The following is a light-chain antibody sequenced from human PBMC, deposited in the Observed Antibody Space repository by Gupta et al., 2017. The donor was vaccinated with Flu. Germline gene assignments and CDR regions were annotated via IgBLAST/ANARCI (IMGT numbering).Light chain of an antibody. CDR2: DIR. CDR1: DLETKS. J-gene: IGLJ3*02. CDR3: QVWDSSSDWV. V-gene: IGLV3-21*02. Sequence: YVLTQPPSVSVAPRQTATITCGGSDLETKSVHWYQQKPGQAPVLVVYDIRDRPSGIPDRFSGSISGNTATLAISRVEAGDEADYWCQVWDSSSDWVFGGGTKLTVL.